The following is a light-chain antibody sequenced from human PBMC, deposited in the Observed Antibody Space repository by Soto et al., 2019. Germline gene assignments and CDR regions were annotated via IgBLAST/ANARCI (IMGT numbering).Light chain of an antibody. Sequence: EIVLKQSPDTLSLSSGERATLSCRASQSVKNNYLAWYQQKPGQAPRFLIYDASSRATGIPDRFSGSGSGTDFTLTISRLEPEDFAVYYCQQYGSTPLTFGGGTKVDI. CDR2: DAS. CDR1: QSVKNNY. V-gene: IGKV3-20*01. J-gene: IGKJ4*01. CDR3: QQYGSTPLT.